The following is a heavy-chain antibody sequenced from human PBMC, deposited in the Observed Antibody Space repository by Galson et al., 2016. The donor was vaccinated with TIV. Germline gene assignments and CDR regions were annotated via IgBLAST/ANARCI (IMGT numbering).Heavy chain of an antibody. D-gene: IGHD4-17*01. V-gene: IGHV3-30*18. J-gene: IGHJ4*02. CDR2: ISYDGTTK. CDR1: GFTFSIYG. Sequence: SLRLSCAASGFTFSIYGMHWVRPAPGQGLEWVAAISYDGTTKHYAASVQGRFTISRDDNTKNTLYLQMNILRVEDTAVYYCAKVGARGYGDCPYYLAYWGQGTLVTVSS. CDR3: AKVGARGYGDCPYYLAY.